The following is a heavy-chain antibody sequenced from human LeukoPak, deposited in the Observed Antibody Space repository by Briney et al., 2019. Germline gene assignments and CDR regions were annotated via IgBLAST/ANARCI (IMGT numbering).Heavy chain of an antibody. CDR1: GYTFTSYG. CDR3: ARAGITGTLLGEDY. J-gene: IGHJ4*02. D-gene: IGHD1-7*01. V-gene: IGHV1-18*01. Sequence: GASVKVSCKASGYTFTSYGISWVRHAPGQGLEWMGWTSAYNGNTNYAQKLQGRVTMTTDTSTSTAYMELRSLRSDDTAVYYCARAGITGTLLGEDYWGQGTLVTVSS. CDR2: TSAYNGNT.